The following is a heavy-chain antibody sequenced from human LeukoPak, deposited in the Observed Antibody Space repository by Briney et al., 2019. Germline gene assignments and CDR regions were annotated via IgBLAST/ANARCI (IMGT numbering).Heavy chain of an antibody. V-gene: IGHV3-23*01. CDR1: GFTFNSFA. J-gene: IGHJ4*02. D-gene: IGHD3-16*02. Sequence: GSLRLSCASSGFTFNSFAMNWVRPAPGKGLEWVSSISGSDGSSHYADFVKGRFTISRDNSKNTLHLQMNSLRAEDTAVYYCAKSLGVGGYTRYKGFDQWGQGTLVTVSS. CDR2: ISGSDGSS. CDR3: AKSLGVGGYTRYKGFDQ.